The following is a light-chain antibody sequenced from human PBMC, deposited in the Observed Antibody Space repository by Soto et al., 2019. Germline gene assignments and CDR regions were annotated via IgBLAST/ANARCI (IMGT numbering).Light chain of an antibody. CDR1: SSNIGSNT. CDR3: AAWDDSLNAWV. V-gene: IGLV1-44*01. J-gene: IGLJ3*02. Sequence: QLVLTQPPSASGTPGQRVTISCSGSSSNIGSNTVNWYQHLPGTAPKLLTYNNRQRPSGVPDRFSGSKSGTSASLAISGLQSEDEADYYCAAWDDSLNAWVFRGGTQLTVL. CDR2: NNR.